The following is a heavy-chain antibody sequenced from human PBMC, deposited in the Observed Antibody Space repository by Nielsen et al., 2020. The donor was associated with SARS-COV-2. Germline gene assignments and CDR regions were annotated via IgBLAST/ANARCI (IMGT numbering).Heavy chain of an antibody. CDR1: GGTFSSYA. Sequence: SVKVSCKASGGTFSSYAISWVRQAPGQGLEWMGGIIPIFGTANYAQKFQGRVTITADESTSTAYMELNSLRAEDTAVYYCAKDLEKRYSSSWYYYYGMDVWGQGTTVTVSS. J-gene: IGHJ6*02. CDR3: AKDLEKRYSSSWYYYYGMDV. CDR2: IIPIFGTA. D-gene: IGHD6-13*01. V-gene: IGHV1-69*13.